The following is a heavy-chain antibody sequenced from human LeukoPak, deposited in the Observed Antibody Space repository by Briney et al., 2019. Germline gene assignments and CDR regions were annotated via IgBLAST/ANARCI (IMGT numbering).Heavy chain of an antibody. CDR3: VRDWGYDSSGYWQKYFDT. CDR1: GFTFTTFW. V-gene: IGHV3-74*01. J-gene: IGHJ4*02. D-gene: IGHD3-22*01. Sequence: GGSLRLSCATSGFTFTTFWMHWVRQAPGKGLVWVSRINHDGGSTNYADSVKGRFTISRDNAKNTVYLQMNSLRAEDTAVYYCVRDWGYDSSGYWQKYFDTWGQGTLVTVSS. CDR2: INHDGGST.